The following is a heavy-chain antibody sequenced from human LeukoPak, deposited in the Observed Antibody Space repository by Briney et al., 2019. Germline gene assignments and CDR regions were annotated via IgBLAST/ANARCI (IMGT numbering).Heavy chain of an antibody. CDR2: MNPNSGNT. V-gene: IGHV1-8*01. Sequence: ASVKVSCKASGYTFTSYDINWVRQATGQGLEWMGWMNPNSGNTGYAQKFQGRVTMTRNTSISTAYMELSSLRSEDTAVYYCARGHYYYDSSGYRGPWFDPWGQGTLVTVSS. CDR3: ARGHYYYDSSGYRGPWFDP. J-gene: IGHJ5*02. CDR1: GYTFTSYD. D-gene: IGHD3-22*01.